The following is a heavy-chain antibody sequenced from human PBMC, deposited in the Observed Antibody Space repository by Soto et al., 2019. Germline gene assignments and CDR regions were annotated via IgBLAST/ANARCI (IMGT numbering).Heavy chain of an antibody. CDR2: ISGSGGST. J-gene: IGHJ4*02. CDR3: AKGGGRKMGIALDYFDY. V-gene: IGHV3-23*01. Sequence: GESLKISCAASGFTFSSYAMSWVRQAPGKGLEWVSAISGSGGSTYYADSVKGRFTISRDNSKNTLYLQMNSLRAEDTAVYYCAKGGGRKMGIALDYFDYWGQGTLVTVSS. D-gene: IGHD6-19*01. CDR1: GFTFSSYA.